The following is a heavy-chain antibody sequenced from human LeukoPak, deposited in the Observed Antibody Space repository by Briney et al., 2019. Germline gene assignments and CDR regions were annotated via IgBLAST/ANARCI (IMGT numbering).Heavy chain of an antibody. Sequence: ASVKVSCKASGYTFTGYYMHWVREAPGHGLEWMGWINPNSSGTNYAQKFQGRVTMTRDTSISTAYMELSRLRSDDTAVYYCERVPAPYYYDSSGYIRFDPWGQGTLVTVSS. J-gene: IGHJ5*02. V-gene: IGHV1-2*02. CDR3: ERVPAPYYYDSSGYIRFDP. CDR1: GYTFTGYY. D-gene: IGHD3-22*01. CDR2: INPNSSGT.